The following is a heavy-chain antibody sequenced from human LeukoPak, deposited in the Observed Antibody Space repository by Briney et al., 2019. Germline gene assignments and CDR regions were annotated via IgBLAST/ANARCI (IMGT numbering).Heavy chain of an antibody. CDR1: GYTFTSYG. Sequence: ASVKVSCKASGYTFTSYGISWVRQAPGQGLEWMGRIIPIFGTANYAQKFQGRVTITTDESTSTAYMELSSLRSEDTAVYYCARVISSGYYYWFDPWGQGTLVTVSS. D-gene: IGHD3-22*01. J-gene: IGHJ5*02. CDR3: ARVISSGYYYWFDP. V-gene: IGHV1-69*05. CDR2: IIPIFGTA.